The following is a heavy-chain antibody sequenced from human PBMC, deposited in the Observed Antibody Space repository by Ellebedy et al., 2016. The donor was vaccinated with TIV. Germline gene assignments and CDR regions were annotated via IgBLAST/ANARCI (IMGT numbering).Heavy chain of an antibody. CDR1: GDSISSYY. J-gene: IGHJ4*02. V-gene: IGHV4-59*01. Sequence: MPSETLSLTCTVSGDSISSYYWSWIRQPPGKGLEWIGYIDYSGGTRFHPSLKSRVTMSVDASKNQFSLKLSSVTTADTALYYCARGAGWYAYWGQGTLVSVSS. CDR2: IDYSGGT. CDR3: ARGAGWYAY. D-gene: IGHD6-19*01.